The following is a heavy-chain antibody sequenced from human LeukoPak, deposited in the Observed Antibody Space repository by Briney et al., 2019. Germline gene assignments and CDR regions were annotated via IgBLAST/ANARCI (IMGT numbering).Heavy chain of an antibody. D-gene: IGHD3-9*01. Sequence: SETLSLTCTVSGGSISSYYWSWIRQPPGKGLEWIGYIYHSGSTNYNPSLKSRVTISVDTSKNQFSLKLSSVTAADTAVYYCARSGVLRYFGVDYWGQGTLVTVSS. CDR1: GGSISSYY. CDR3: ARSGVLRYFGVDY. J-gene: IGHJ4*02. V-gene: IGHV4-59*12. CDR2: IYHSGST.